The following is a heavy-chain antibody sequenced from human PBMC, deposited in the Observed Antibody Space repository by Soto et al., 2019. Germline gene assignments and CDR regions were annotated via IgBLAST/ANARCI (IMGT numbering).Heavy chain of an antibody. V-gene: IGHV1-8*01. J-gene: IGHJ4*02. CDR1: GYSFTSLD. D-gene: IGHD1-26*01. CDR3: ARGATAGVDY. Sequence: QVQLVQSGAEVREPGASVKVSCKASGYSFTSLDINWVRQTTGQGLEWMGWMQPSSGRTGYAQKFQGRVTMTRDTSINTAYMELSSLTSDDTGFYYCARGATAGVDYWGQGTLVTVSS. CDR2: MQPSSGRT.